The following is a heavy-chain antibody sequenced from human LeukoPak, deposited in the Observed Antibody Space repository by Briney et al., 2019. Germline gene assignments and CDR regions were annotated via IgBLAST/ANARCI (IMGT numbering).Heavy chain of an antibody. CDR2: IFRDDTT. V-gene: IGHV3-53*01. J-gene: IGHJ4*02. CDR1: GFTVSSDY. CDR3: ARAAYDTGSYIVNHDY. D-gene: IGHD3-22*01. Sequence: GGSLRLSCAASGFTVSSDYMSWVRQAPGKGLEWVSVIFRDDTTYYADSVKGRFTISRDNSKNTLYLQMGSLRAEDTAMYYCARAAYDTGSYIVNHDYWGQGTLVTVSS.